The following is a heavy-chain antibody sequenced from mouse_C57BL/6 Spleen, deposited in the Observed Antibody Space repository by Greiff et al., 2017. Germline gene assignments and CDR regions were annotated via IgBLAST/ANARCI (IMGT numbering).Heavy chain of an antibody. CDR2: IYPGSGST. CDR3: AKVEGYDDAMDY. Sequence: VQLKQPGADLVKPGASVKMSCTASGYTFTSYWITWVKQRPGQGLEWIGDIYPGSGSTNYNEKFKSKATLTVDTASSKAYMQLSSLTSEDSAVYYCAKVEGYDDAMDYWGQGTSVTVSS. D-gene: IGHD2-2*01. CDR1: GYTFTSYW. J-gene: IGHJ4*01. V-gene: IGHV1-55*01.